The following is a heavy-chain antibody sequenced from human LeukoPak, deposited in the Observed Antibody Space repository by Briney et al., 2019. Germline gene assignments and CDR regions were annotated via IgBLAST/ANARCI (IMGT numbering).Heavy chain of an antibody. D-gene: IGHD3-9*01. V-gene: IGHV1-69*06. Sequence: SVKVSCKASGGTFSSYAISWVRQAPGQGLEWMGGIIPIFGTANYAQKFQGRVTITADKSTSTAYMELSRLRSDDTAVYYCAREYYDILTGISVYYYMDVWGKGTTVTISS. CDR1: GGTFSSYA. CDR3: AREYYDILTGISVYYYMDV. J-gene: IGHJ6*03. CDR2: IIPIFGTA.